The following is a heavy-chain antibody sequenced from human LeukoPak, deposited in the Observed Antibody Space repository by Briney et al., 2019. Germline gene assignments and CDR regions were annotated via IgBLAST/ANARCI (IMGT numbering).Heavy chain of an antibody. J-gene: IGHJ6*03. D-gene: IGHD6-6*01. V-gene: IGHV4-59*12. CDR3: ASSAHSSFTSPWYYYCMDV. Sequence: SETLSLTCTVSGGSISSYYWSWIRQPPGKGLEWIGYIYYSGSTNYNPSLKSRVTISVDTSKNQFSLKLSSVTAADTAVYYCASSAHSSFTSPWYYYCMDVWGKGTTVTVSS. CDR2: IYYSGST. CDR1: GGSISSYY.